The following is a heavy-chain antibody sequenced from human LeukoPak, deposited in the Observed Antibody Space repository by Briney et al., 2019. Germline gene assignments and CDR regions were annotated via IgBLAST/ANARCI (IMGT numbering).Heavy chain of an antibody. CDR1: GFTFSSYW. J-gene: IGHJ6*02. CDR2: IKQDGSEK. Sequence: GGSLRLSYAASGFTFSSYWMSWVRQAPGKGLEWVANIKQDGSEKYYVDSVKGRFTISRDNAKNSLYLQMNSLRAEDTAVYYCARDNLAGRGYYYGMDVWGQGTTVTVSS. CDR3: ARDNLAGRGYYYGMDV. V-gene: IGHV3-7*01.